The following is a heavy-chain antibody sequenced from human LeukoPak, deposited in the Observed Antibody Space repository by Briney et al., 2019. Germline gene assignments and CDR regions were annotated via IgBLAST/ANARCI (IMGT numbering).Heavy chain of an antibody. Sequence: ASAKVSCKASGYTFTTYGISWVRQAPGQGLEWMGWISAYNGNTNYAQKLQGRVTMTTDTSTSTAYMELRSLRSDDTAVYYCARFDVAVAGWGDDYWGQGTLVTVSS. CDR3: ARFDVAVAGWGDDY. J-gene: IGHJ4*02. D-gene: IGHD6-19*01. CDR2: ISAYNGNT. CDR1: GYTFTTYG. V-gene: IGHV1-18*01.